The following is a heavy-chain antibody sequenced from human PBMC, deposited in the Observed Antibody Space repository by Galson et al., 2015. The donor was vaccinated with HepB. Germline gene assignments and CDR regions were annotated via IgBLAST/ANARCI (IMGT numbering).Heavy chain of an antibody. CDR3: ARGDPYNWMDYYYGMDV. CDR2: ITPVFGTT. Sequence: SVKVSCKASGGTFSSYGISWVRQAPGQGLEWMGGITPVFGTTNYAQKFQGRVTITADGSTSTAYMELSSLRSEDTAVYYCARGDPYNWMDYYYGMDVWGQGTTVTVSS. D-gene: IGHD1-20*01. V-gene: IGHV1-69*13. CDR1: GGTFSSYG. J-gene: IGHJ6*02.